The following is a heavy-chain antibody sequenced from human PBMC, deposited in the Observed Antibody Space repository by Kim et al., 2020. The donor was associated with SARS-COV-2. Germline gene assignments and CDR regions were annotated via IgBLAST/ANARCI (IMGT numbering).Heavy chain of an antibody. V-gene: IGHV4-61*01. CDR3: ARGFPSAVAGGVDY. CDR1: GGSVSSGSYY. D-gene: IGHD6-19*01. Sequence: SQTLSLTCTVSGGSVSSGSYYWSWIRQPPGKGLEWIGYIYYSGSTNYNPSLKSRVTISVDTSKNQFSLKLSSVTAADTAVYYCARGFPSAVAGGVDYWGQGTLVTVSS. CDR2: IYYSGST. J-gene: IGHJ4*02.